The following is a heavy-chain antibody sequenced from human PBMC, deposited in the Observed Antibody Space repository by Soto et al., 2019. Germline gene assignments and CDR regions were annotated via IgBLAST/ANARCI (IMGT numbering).Heavy chain of an antibody. J-gene: IGHJ4*02. CDR3: ARDLGYCSSTSCPGYFDY. Sequence: GASVKVSCKASGGTFSSYAISWGRQAPGQGLEWMGGIIPIFGTANYAQKFQGRVTITADESTSTAYMELSSLRSEDTAVYYCARDLGYCSSTSCPGYFDYWGQGTLVTVSS. CDR1: GGTFSSYA. V-gene: IGHV1-69*13. CDR2: IIPIFGTA. D-gene: IGHD2-2*01.